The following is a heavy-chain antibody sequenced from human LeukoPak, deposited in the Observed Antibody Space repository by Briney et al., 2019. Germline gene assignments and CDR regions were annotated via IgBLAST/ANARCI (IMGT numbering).Heavy chain of an antibody. V-gene: IGHV4-39*07. J-gene: IGHJ4*02. Sequence: PSETLSLTCTVSGGSISSSSYYWGWIRQPPGKGLEWIGSIYYSGSTYYNPSLKSRVTISVDTSKNQFSLKLSSVTAADTAVYYCARGLSRKHFDYWGQGTLVTVSS. CDR1: GGSISSSSYY. CDR3: ARGLSRKHFDY. CDR2: IYYSGST. D-gene: IGHD1-14*01.